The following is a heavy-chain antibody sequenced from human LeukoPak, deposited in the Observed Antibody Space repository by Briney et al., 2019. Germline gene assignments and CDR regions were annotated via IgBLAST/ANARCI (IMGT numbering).Heavy chain of an antibody. CDR2: ISGSDSTM. J-gene: IGHJ4*02. Sequence: GGSLRLSCAASGFSFSDYYMSWIRQAPGKGLEWVSYISGSDSTMYYADSVKGRFTISRDNAKNSLYLQMNSLRAEDTAVYYCAKSYNWNYFDYWGQGTLVTVSS. CDR1: GFSFSDYY. CDR3: AKSYNWNYFDY. D-gene: IGHD1-20*01. V-gene: IGHV3-11*04.